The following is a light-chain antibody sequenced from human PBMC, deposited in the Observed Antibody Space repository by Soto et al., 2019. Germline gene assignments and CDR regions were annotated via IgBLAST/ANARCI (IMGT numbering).Light chain of an antibody. J-gene: IGLJ1*01. V-gene: IGLV2-14*01. CDR2: DVS. CDR1: SSDVGGYNY. CDR3: SSYTTSNTRQIV. Sequence: QSALTQPASVSXSPGLSITISCTGTSSDVGGYNYVSWYQQHPGKAPKFMIYDVSNRPSGVSNRFSGSKSGNTASLTISGLQAEDEADYYCSSYTTSNTRQIVFGTGTKVTVL.